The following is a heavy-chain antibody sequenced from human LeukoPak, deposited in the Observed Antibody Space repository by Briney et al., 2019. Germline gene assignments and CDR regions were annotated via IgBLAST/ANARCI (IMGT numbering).Heavy chain of an antibody. V-gene: IGHV1-3*01. CDR1: GYTFTSYA. J-gene: IGHJ4*02. CDR3: ARDGPNYYDYVWGSYSH. D-gene: IGHD3-16*01. Sequence: GASVKVSCKASGYTFTSYAMHWVRQAPGQRLEWMGWINAGNGNTKYSQKFQGRVTITRDTSASTAYMELSSLRSEGTAVYYCARDGPNYYDYVWGSYSHWGQGTLVTVSS. CDR2: INAGNGNT.